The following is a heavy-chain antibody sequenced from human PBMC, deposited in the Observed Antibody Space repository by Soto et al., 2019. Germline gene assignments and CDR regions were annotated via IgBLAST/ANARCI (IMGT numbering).Heavy chain of an antibody. D-gene: IGHD5-18*01. J-gene: IGHJ6*02. Sequence: EVQLVQSGAEVKKPGESLRISCKGSGYSFTSYWISWVRQMPGKGLEWMGRIDPSDSYTNYSPSFQGHVTISADKSISTAYLQWSSLKASDTAMYYCAGGGDTAMVTDGMDVWGQGTTVTVSS. CDR2: IDPSDSYT. CDR3: AGGGDTAMVTDGMDV. V-gene: IGHV5-10-1*01. CDR1: GYSFTSYW.